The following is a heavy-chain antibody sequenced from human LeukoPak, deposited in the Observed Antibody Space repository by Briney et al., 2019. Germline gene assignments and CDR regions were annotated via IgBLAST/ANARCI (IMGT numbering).Heavy chain of an antibody. CDR1: GYIFTAYY. CDR2: IHPKSGDT. CDR3: ARDTWFGNYYLDV. V-gene: IGHV1-2*02. Sequence: GASVKVSRKASGYIFTAYYVHWVRQAPGQGLEWMGWIHPKSGDTNFAQRFQGRVALTSDTTLNTIYVELSGLRSDDTAIYYCARDTWFGNYYLDVWGSGTTVTVSS. J-gene: IGHJ6*03. D-gene: IGHD3-10*01.